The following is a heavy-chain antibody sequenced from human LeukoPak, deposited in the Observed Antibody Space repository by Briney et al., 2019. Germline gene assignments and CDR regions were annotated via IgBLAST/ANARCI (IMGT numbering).Heavy chain of an antibody. CDR3: ARGGIAARRALLPGSAYKD. CDR2: INHSGST. V-gene: IGHV4-34*01. CDR1: GGSFSGYY. D-gene: IGHD6-6*01. J-gene: IGHJ4*02. Sequence: SETLSLTCAVYGGSFSGYYWSWIRQPPGKGLEWIGEINHSGSTNYNPSLKSRVTISVDTSKNQFSLKLSSVTAADTAVYYCARGGIAARRALLPGSAYKDWGRGTLVTVSS.